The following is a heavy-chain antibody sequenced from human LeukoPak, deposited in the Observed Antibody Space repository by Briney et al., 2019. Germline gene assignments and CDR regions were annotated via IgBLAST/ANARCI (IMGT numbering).Heavy chain of an antibody. CDR1: GYTFSGYG. CDR3: ARDPPNNYYDSSGYYYPVGYYYGMDV. Sequence: ASVKVSCKASGYTFSGYGIGWVRQAPGQGLEWMGWISAYNGNTNYAQKPQGRVTMTTDTSTSTAYMELRSLRSDDTAVYYCARDPPNNYYDSSGYYYPVGYYYGMDVWGQGTTVTVSS. J-gene: IGHJ6*02. CDR2: ISAYNGNT. D-gene: IGHD3-22*01. V-gene: IGHV1-18*01.